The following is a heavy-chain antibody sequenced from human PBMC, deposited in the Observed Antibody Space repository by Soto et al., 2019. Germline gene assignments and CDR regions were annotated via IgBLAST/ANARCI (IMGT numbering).Heavy chain of an antibody. CDR2: IYYSGST. J-gene: IGHJ6*03. V-gene: IGHV4-59*08. Sequence: SETLSLTCTVSGGSISSYYWSWIRQPPGKGLEWIGYIYYSGSTNYNPSLKSRVTIPVDTSKNQFSLKLSSVTAADTAVYYCARQNYDFWSGYYTPNYYYYYMDVWGKGTTVTVSS. CDR3: ARQNYDFWSGYYTPNYYYYYMDV. CDR1: GGSISSYY. D-gene: IGHD3-3*01.